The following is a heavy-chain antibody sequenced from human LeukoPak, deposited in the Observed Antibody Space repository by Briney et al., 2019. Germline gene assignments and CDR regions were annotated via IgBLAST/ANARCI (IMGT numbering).Heavy chain of an antibody. J-gene: IGHJ4*02. V-gene: IGHV1-18*01. CDR3: ARGSYRYCSGGSCYQGGDY. CDR1: GYTFTSYG. Sequence: SVKVSCKASGYTFTSYGISWVRQAPGQGLEWMGWISAYNGNTNYAQKLQGRVTMTTDTSTSTAYMELRSLRSDDTAVYYCARGSYRYCSGGSCYQGGDYWGQGTLVTVSS. CDR2: ISAYNGNT. D-gene: IGHD2-15*01.